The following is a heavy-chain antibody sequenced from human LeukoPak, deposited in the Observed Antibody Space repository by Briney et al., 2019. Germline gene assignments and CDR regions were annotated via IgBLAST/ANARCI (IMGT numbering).Heavy chain of an antibody. Sequence: PSETLSLTCAVYGGSFSGYYWSWIRQPPGKGLEWIGEINHSGSTNYNPSLKSRVTISVDTSKNQFSLKLSSVTAADTAVYYCLSVVPAAMYFDYWGQGTLVTVSS. V-gene: IGHV4-34*01. CDR1: GGSFSGYY. D-gene: IGHD2-2*01. J-gene: IGHJ4*02. CDR2: INHSGST. CDR3: LSVVPAAMYFDY.